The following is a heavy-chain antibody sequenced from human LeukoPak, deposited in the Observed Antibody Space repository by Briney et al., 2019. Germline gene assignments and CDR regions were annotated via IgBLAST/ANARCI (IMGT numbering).Heavy chain of an antibody. CDR1: GFTFSSYA. CDR3: AKDGGSYSYYYYYMDV. J-gene: IGHJ6*03. D-gene: IGHD1-26*01. CDR2: ISGSGGST. V-gene: IGHV3-23*01. Sequence: GGSLRLSCAASGFTFSSYAMSWVRQAPGKGLEWVSAISGSGGSTYYADSVKGRFTISRDNSKNTLYLQMNSLRAEDTAVYYCAKDGGSYSYYYYYMDVWGKGTTVTVSS.